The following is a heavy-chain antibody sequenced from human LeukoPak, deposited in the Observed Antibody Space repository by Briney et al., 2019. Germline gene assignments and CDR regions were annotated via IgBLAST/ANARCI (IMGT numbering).Heavy chain of an antibody. Sequence: ASVKVSCKASGGTFSSYAISWVRQAPGQGLEWMGGIIPIFGTANYAQKFQGRVTITADESTSTVYMELSSLRSEDTAVYYCARDRAARRGYSYGYDFDYWGQGTLVTVSS. CDR3: ARDRAARRGYSYGYDFDY. CDR2: IIPIFGTA. CDR1: GGTFSSYA. D-gene: IGHD5-18*01. V-gene: IGHV1-69*13. J-gene: IGHJ4*02.